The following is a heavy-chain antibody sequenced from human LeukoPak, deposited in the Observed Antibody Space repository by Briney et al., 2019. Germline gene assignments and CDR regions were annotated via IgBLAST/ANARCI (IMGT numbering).Heavy chain of an antibody. CDR3: ARRGRNSSGWQDYL. CDR2: IYHTGST. Sequence: SETLSLTCTVSGGSISSYYWSWIRQPPGKGLEWIANIYHTGSTNYNPSLSSRVTISIDTAKYQISLKLTSVTAADTAVYYCARRGRNSSGWQDYLWGQGTLVTVSS. D-gene: IGHD6-25*01. V-gene: IGHV4-59*01. CDR1: GGSISSYY. J-gene: IGHJ4*02.